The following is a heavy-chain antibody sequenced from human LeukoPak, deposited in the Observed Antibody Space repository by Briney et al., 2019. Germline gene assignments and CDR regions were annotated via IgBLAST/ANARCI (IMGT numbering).Heavy chain of an antibody. CDR1: GFTFDDYA. J-gene: IGHJ4*02. CDR3: AKDARTTVTTFLSPFDY. V-gene: IGHV3-9*01. D-gene: IGHD4-17*01. Sequence: PGGSLRLSCAASGFTFDDYAMHWVRQAPGKGLEGVSGISWNSGSIDYADSVKGRFTISRDNAKNSLYLQMNSLRAEDTALYYCAKDARTTVTTFLSPFDYWGQGTLVTVSS. CDR2: ISWNSGSI.